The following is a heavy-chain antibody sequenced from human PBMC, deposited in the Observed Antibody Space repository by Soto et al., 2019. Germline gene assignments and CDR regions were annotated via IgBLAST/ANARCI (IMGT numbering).Heavy chain of an antibody. D-gene: IGHD2-15*01. CDR3: ARVHCRGGSCQYYFDF. V-gene: IGHV3-21*01. J-gene: IGHJ4*02. CDR1: GFTFSSYS. CDR2: ISSSSSYI. Sequence: EVQLVESGGGLVKPGGSLRLSCAASGFTFSSYSMNWVRQAPGKGLEWVSSISSSSSYIYYADSVKGRFTISRDNAKNSLYVQMNSLIADDTAVDYCARVHCRGGSCQYYFDFWGQGTLVTVSS.